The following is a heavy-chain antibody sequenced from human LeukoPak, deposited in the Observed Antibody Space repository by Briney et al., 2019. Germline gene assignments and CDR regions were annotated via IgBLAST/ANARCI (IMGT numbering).Heavy chain of an antibody. D-gene: IGHD6-13*01. CDR3: ARVNIPAAGFGFDY. CDR2: IYYSGST. CDR1: GGSISSGAYY. V-gene: IGHV4-31*03. J-gene: IGHJ4*02. Sequence: SSETLSLTCTVPGGSISSGAYYWTWIRQHPGKGLEWIGYIYYSGSTYYNPSLKSRVTISVDTSKNQFSLKLSSVTAPDTALYYCARVNIPAAGFGFDYWGQGTLVTVSS.